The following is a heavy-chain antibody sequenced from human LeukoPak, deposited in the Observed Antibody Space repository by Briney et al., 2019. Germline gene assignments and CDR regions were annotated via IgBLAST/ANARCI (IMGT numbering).Heavy chain of an antibody. Sequence: PGGSLRLSCAASGFTFSYYYMSWIRQAPGKGLEWVSYISSSGSTIYYADSVKGRFTISRDNAKNSLYLQMNSLRAEDTAVYYCARGMQQLVREVFDYWGQGTLVTVSS. CDR2: ISSSGSTI. CDR3: ARGMQQLVREVFDY. V-gene: IGHV3-11*01. D-gene: IGHD6-6*01. J-gene: IGHJ4*02. CDR1: GFTFSYYY.